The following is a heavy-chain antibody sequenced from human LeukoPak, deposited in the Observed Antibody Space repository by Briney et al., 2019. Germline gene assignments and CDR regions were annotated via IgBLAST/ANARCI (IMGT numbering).Heavy chain of an antibody. CDR2: ISGSGGST. J-gene: IGHJ5*02. V-gene: IGHV3-23*01. Sequence: GGSLRLACAAYGFTFSSYAMSWVRQAPGKGLDWFSAISGSGGSTYYADSVKGRFTISRDNSKNTLYLQMNSLRAEDTAVYYCAIRYYYDSSGYLWGQGTLVTVSS. CDR3: AIRYYYDSSGYL. CDR1: GFTFSSYA. D-gene: IGHD3-22*01.